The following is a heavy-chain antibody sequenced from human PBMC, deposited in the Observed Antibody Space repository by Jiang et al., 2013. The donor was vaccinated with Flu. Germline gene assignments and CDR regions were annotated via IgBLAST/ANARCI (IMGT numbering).Heavy chain of an antibody. CDR2: ISPSGGGT. V-gene: IGHV1-46*01. Sequence: QAPRTRVGSGWRMISPSGGGTTYAHKFQGRVTLTRDTSTTTVYMELSSLRSEDTAIYYCARDIHYFNNRDMTPVYYDYYGMDAWGQGTLVTVSS. CDR3: ARDIHYFNNRDMTPVYYDYYGMDA. D-gene: IGHD3-22*01. J-gene: IGHJ6*02.